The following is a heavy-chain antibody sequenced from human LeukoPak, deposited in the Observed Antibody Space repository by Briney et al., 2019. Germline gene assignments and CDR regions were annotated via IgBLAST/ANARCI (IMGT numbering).Heavy chain of an antibody. D-gene: IGHD6-19*01. CDR1: GYTFTDYY. CDR3: ARRDKGIAVAVTFDY. CDR2: INPNSGVT. J-gene: IGHJ4*02. Sequence: ASVTVSCKASGYTFTDYYIHWVRQAPGQGLEWIGSINPNSGVTDYAQKFQGRVTMTRDMSSRTAHMDLSSLRSDDTAVYYCARRDKGIAVAVTFDYWGQGTLVTVSS. V-gene: IGHV1-2*02.